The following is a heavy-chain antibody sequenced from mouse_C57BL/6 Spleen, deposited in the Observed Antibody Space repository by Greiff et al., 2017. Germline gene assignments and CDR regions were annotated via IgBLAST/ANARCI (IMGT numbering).Heavy chain of an antibody. V-gene: IGHV1-76*01. CDR1: GYTFTDYY. D-gene: IGHD1-1*01. Sequence: QVQLQQSGAELVRPGASVKLSCKASGYTFTDYYINWVKQRPGQGLEWIARIYPGSGNTYYNEKFKGKATLTAEKSSSTAYMQLSSLTSEDSAVYFCARDYYYGSSPWFAYWGQGTLVTVSA. CDR3: ARDYYYGSSPWFAY. J-gene: IGHJ3*01. CDR2: IYPGSGNT.